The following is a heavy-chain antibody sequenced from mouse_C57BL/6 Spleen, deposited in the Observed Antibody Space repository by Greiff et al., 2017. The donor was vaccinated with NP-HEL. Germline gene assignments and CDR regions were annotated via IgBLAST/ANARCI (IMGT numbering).Heavy chain of an antibody. J-gene: IGHJ1*03. D-gene: IGHD1-1*01. V-gene: IGHV1-69*01. CDR2: IDPSDSYT. CDR3: AKAWGYYGSSYEGYFDV. CDR1: GYTFTSYW. Sequence: QVQLQQPGAELVMPGASVKLSCKASGYTFTSYWMHWVKQRPGQGLEWIGEIDPSDSYTNYHQKFKGKSTLTVDKSSSTAYMQLSSLTSEDSAVYYCAKAWGYYGSSYEGYFDVWGTGTTVTVSS.